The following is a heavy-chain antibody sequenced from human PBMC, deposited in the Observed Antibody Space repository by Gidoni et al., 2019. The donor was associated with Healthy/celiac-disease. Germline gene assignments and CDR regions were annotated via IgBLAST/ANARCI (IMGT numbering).Heavy chain of an antibody. J-gene: IGHJ5*02. V-gene: IGHV4-34*01. Sequence: QVQLQQWGAGLLKPSETLSLTCAVYGGSFSGYYWSWIRQPPGKGLEWIGEINHSGSTNYNPSLKSRVTISVDTSKNQFSLKLSSVTAADTAVYYCARGYHYGSGSYLSRFDPWGQGTLVNVSS. CDR2: INHSGST. CDR1: GGSFSGYY. D-gene: IGHD3-10*01. CDR3: ARGYHYGSGSYLSRFDP.